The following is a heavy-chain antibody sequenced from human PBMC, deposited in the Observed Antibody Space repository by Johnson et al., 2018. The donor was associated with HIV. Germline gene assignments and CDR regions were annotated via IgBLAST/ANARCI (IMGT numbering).Heavy chain of an antibody. V-gene: IGHV3-48*03. CDR2: IGRSGSTF. D-gene: IGHD2-15*01. Sequence: VQVVESGGGLVQFGRSLRLSSAASGFMFDDYAMDWARQAPGKGLEWVSYIGRSGSTFYYADSVKGRFTISRDNAKNSLYLQMNSLRAEDTAVYYCARDPGVVEAPRSRVDAFDIWGQGTMVTVSS. CDR3: ARDPGVVEAPRSRVDAFDI. J-gene: IGHJ3*02. CDR1: GFMFDDYA.